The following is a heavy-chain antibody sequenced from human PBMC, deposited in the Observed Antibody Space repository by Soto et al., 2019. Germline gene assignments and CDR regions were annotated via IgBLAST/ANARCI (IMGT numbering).Heavy chain of an antibody. D-gene: IGHD3-10*01. J-gene: IGHJ6*02. CDR3: ARMYYYGSGSYYMGGMDV. CDR1: GFTFSSYG. CDR2: IWYDGSNK. Sequence: GSLGLSCAASGFTFSSYGMHGVRQAAGKGLEWVAVIWYDGSNKYYADSVKGRFTISRDSSKNTLYLQMNSLRAEDTAVYYCARMYYYGSGSYYMGGMDVWGQGTTVTVSS. V-gene: IGHV3-33*01.